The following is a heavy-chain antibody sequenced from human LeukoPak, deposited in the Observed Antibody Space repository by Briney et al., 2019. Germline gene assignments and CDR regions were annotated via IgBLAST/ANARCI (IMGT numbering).Heavy chain of an antibody. CDR3: ARSDSHDILTGRTYYFDY. CDR1: GGTFSSYA. V-gene: IGHV1-69*13. D-gene: IGHD3-9*01. Sequence: SVKVSCKASGGTFSSYAISWVRQAPGQGLEWMGGIIPIFGTANYAQKFQGRVTITADESTSTAYMELSSLRSEDTAVYYCARSDSHDILTGRTYYFDYWGQGTLVTVSS. CDR2: IIPIFGTA. J-gene: IGHJ4*02.